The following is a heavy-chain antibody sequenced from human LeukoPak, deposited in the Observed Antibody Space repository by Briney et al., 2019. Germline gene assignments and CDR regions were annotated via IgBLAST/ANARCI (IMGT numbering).Heavy chain of an antibody. CDR3: ATGKGVKPHRSGYYFTY. CDR2: FDPEDGET. D-gene: IGHD3-22*01. Sequence: ASVKVSCKVSGYTLTELSMHWVRQAPGKGLEWMGGFDPEDGETIYAQKFQGRVTMTEDTSTDTAYMELSSLRSEDTAVYYCATGKGVKPHRSGYYFTYWGQGTLVTVSS. CDR1: GYTLTELS. V-gene: IGHV1-24*01. J-gene: IGHJ4*02.